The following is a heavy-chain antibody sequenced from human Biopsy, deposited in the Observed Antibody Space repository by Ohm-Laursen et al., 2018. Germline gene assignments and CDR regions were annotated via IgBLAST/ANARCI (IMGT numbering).Heavy chain of an antibody. D-gene: IGHD2-8*01. CDR3: ARDDGFYARTSGMDV. V-gene: IGHV3-21*01. CDR2: ITSDASYI. Sequence: GQTLSLTCAASTFTFSSDSVNWVRQAPGKGLEWVSYITSDASYIYYGVSVRGRFTISRDNAKNSVYLQMNSLRVEDTAVYYCARDDGFYARTSGMDVWGQGTTVTVSS. J-gene: IGHJ6*02. CDR1: TFTFSSDS.